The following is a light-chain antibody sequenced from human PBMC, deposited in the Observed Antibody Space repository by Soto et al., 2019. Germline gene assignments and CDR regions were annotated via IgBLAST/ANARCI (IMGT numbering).Light chain of an antibody. CDR3: HQYGTSPWT. CDR2: GAS. J-gene: IGKJ1*01. CDR1: QSVSNNY. V-gene: IGKV3-20*01. Sequence: EIVLTQSPGTLSLSPGERATLSCRSSQSVSNNYVAWYQQKTGQAPRLLIYGASNRATGIPDRFSGSGSGTDFILTISRLEPEDFAVYYCHQYGTSPWTLGQGTKVDIK.